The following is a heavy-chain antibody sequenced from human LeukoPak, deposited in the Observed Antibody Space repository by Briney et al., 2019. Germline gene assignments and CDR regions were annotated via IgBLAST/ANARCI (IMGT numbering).Heavy chain of an antibody. CDR1: GGSFSGHY. CDR2: INHSGST. J-gene: IGHJ4*02. V-gene: IGHV4-34*01. CDR3: ARALSNRPYYDFWSGYRYFDY. D-gene: IGHD3-3*01. Sequence: SETLSLTCAVYGGSFSGHYWSWIRQPPGKGLEWIGEINHSGSTNYNPSLKSRVTISVDTSKNQFSLKLSSVTAADTAVYYCARALSNRPYYDFWSGYRYFDYWGQGTLVTVSS.